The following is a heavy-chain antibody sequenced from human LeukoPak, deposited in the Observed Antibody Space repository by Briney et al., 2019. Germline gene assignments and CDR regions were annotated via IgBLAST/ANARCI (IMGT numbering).Heavy chain of an antibody. D-gene: IGHD2-2*01. CDR3: ARVGSSTSCYDY. CDR1: GFTFSSYA. J-gene: IGHJ4*02. CDR2: ISYDGSNK. V-gene: IGHV3-30-3*01. Sequence: GGSLRLSCAASGFTFSSYAMHWVRQAPGKGLEWVAVISYDGSNKYYADSVKGRFTISRDNSKNTLYLQMNSLRAEDTAVYYCARVGSSTSCYDYWGQGTLVTVSS.